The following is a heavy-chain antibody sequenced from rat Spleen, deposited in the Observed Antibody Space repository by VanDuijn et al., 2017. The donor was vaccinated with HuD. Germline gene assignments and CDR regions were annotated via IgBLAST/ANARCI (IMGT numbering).Heavy chain of an antibody. CDR3: TRAPTGSGDYFDY. Sequence: EVQLVESGGGLVQPGRSLKLSCAASGFTFSDYYMAWVRQAPKKGLEWVASISFEGSGTYYGDSVKGRFTISRDNAQSTLYLQMNSLRSEDTATYYCTRAPTGSGDYFDYWGQGVMVTVSS. CDR2: ISFEGSGT. V-gene: IGHV5-22*01. CDR1: GFTFSDYY. J-gene: IGHJ2*01. D-gene: IGHD5-1*01.